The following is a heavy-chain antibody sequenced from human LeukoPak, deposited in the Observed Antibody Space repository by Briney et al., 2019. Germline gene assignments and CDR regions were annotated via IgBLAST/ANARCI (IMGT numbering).Heavy chain of an antibody. CDR3: ASYSGSYR. D-gene: IGHD1-26*01. CDR1: GFTFSSYS. V-gene: IGHV3-21*01. J-gene: IGHJ5*02. Sequence: PGGSLRLSCAASGFTFSSYSVNWVRQAPGKGLEWVSSISSSSSYIYYADSVKGRFTISRDNAKNSLYLQMNSLRAEDTAAYYCASYSGSYRWGQGTLVTVSS. CDR2: ISSSSSYI.